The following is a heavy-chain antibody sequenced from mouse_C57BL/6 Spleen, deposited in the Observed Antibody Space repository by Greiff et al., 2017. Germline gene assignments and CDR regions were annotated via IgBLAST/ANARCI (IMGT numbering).Heavy chain of an antibody. CDR3: ERPGYYGSSQYYYAMDY. J-gene: IGHJ4*01. D-gene: IGHD1-1*01. CDR2: ISSGSSTI. V-gene: IGHV5-17*01. CDR1: GFTFSDYG. Sequence: EVQVVESGGGLVKPGGSLKLSCAASGFTFSDYGMHWVRQAPEKGLEWVAYISSGSSTIYYADTVKGRFTISRDNAKNTLFMQMTRLRSEDSAMYYCERPGYYGSSQYYYAMDYWGQGTSVTVSS.